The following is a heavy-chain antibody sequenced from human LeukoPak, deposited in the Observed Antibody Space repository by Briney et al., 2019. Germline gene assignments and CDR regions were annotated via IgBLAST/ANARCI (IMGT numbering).Heavy chain of an antibody. J-gene: IGHJ6*03. CDR2: ISAYNGNT. CDR3: ARAYDFWSGYTFYYYYYMDV. CDR1: GYTFTSYG. Sequence: ASVKASCKASGYTFTSYGISWVRQAPGQGLEWMGWISAYNGNTNYAQKLQGRVTMTTDTSTSTAYMELRSLRSDDTAVYYCARAYDFWSGYTFYYYYYMDVWGKGTTVTVSS. V-gene: IGHV1-18*01. D-gene: IGHD3-3*01.